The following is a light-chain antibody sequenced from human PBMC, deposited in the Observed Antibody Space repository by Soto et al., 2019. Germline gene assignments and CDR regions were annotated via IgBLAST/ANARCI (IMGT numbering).Light chain of an antibody. V-gene: IGLV1-36*01. CDR3: AAWDDSLNGLV. J-gene: IGLJ2*01. Sequence: QSVLTQPPSMSEAPRQRVTISCSGSSSNIGKNAVNWYQQLPGKAPKLLIYYDDLVPSGVSDRFSGSKSGTSASLAISGLQSEDEADYYCAAWDDSLNGLVFGGGTKVTVL. CDR1: SSNIGKNA. CDR2: YDD.